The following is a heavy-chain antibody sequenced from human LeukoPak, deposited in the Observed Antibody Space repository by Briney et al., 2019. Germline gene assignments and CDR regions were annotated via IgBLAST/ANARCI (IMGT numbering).Heavy chain of an antibody. J-gene: IGHJ4*02. CDR2: ISISGDTI. CDR3: AKDDGWVQYAN. CDR1: GFTFSNYE. D-gene: IGHD5-24*01. Sequence: GGSLRLSCAASGFTFSNYEMNWVRQAPGKGLEWVSYISISGDTIYYADSVKGRFTISRDNAKNSLYLQMNSLRAEDTAVYYCAKDDGWVQYANWGQGTLVTVSS. V-gene: IGHV3-48*03.